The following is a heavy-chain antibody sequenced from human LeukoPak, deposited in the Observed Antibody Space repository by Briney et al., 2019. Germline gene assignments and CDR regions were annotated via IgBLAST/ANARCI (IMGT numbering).Heavy chain of an antibody. CDR2: ITNGGGNT. V-gene: IGHV3-23*01. CDR1: GFSFSTYA. CDR3: AKVGGWIAATRCLDF. D-gene: IGHD2-15*01. J-gene: IGHJ4*02. Sequence: PGGSLRLSCAASGFSFSTYAMTWVRQAPGMGLEWVSGITNGGGNTFYIDSVRGRFTISRDNSKNTLYLQMDGLRAEDTAVYYCAKVGGWIAATRCLDFWGRGTLVTVSS.